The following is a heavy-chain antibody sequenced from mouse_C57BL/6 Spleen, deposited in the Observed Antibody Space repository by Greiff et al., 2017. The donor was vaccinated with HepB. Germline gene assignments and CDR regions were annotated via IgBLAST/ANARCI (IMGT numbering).Heavy chain of an antibody. D-gene: IGHD2-4*01. CDR3: ARSRNEYDGFGFAY. CDR1: GYTFTDYN. Sequence: VQLKESGPELVKPGASVKIPCKASGYTFTDYNMDWVKQSHGKSLEWIGDINPNNGGTIYNQKFKGKATLTVDKSSSTAYMELRSLTSEDTAVYYCARSRNEYDGFGFAYWGQGTLVTVSA. V-gene: IGHV1-18*01. J-gene: IGHJ3*01. CDR2: INPNNGGT.